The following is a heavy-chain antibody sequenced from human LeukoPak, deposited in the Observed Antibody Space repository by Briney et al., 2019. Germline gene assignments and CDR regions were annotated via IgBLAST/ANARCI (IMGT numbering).Heavy chain of an antibody. Sequence: PSETLSLTCAVYGGSFSGYYWSWIRQPPGKGLEWIGYIYYSGSTNYNPSLKSRVTISVDTSKNQFSLKLSSVTAADTAVYYCARDLYYVGYYYGMDVWGQGTTVTVSS. CDR2: IYYSGST. CDR3: ARDLYYVGYYYGMDV. D-gene: IGHD1-26*01. V-gene: IGHV4-59*01. CDR1: GGSFSGYY. J-gene: IGHJ6*02.